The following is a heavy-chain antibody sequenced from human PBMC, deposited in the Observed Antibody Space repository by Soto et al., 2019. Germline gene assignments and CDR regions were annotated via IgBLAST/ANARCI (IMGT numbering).Heavy chain of an antibody. CDR1: GGSISSGGTGSY. D-gene: IGHD1-1*01. CDR2: IFSTGNT. V-gene: IGHV4-31*03. Sequence: QVQLQESGPGLVKPSQTLSLTCTVSGGSISSGGTGSYWTWIRQLPGKGLGGIGYIFSTGNTYYNPSLKSRPTISIDTSENQFSLKLTSVTAADTAVYFCASGHDAYKVRYWGQGTLVTVSS. CDR3: ASGHDAYKVRY. J-gene: IGHJ4*02.